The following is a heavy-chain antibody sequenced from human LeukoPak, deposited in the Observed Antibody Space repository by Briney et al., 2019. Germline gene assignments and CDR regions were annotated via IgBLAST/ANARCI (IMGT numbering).Heavy chain of an antibody. J-gene: IGHJ4*02. CDR1: AFTVSSNY. V-gene: IGHV3-53*01. CDR2: IYSGGST. Sequence: PGGSMRLSCAASAFTVSSNYMNWVRQAPGKWLEWVSVIYSGGSTYYGDSVKGRFTISRDNSKNTLYLQMNSLRAEDTAVYYCASSRYCSGGSCYFDYWGQGTLVTVSS. D-gene: IGHD2-15*01. CDR3: ASSRYCSGGSCYFDY.